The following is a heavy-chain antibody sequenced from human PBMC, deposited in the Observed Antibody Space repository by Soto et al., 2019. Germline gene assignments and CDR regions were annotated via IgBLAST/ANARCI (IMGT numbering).Heavy chain of an antibody. D-gene: IGHD4-4*01. Sequence: QVQLVQSGAEEKKPGASVKVSCKASGYTFTSYAMHWLRQAPGQGLEWLGWINAVNGNTNYSQRFQGRVTITRDTSASTAYMELSSLRSEDTAVYYCASNHLVTTPYGMDVWGQGTTVTVSS. V-gene: IGHV1-3*05. J-gene: IGHJ6*02. CDR1: GYTFTSYA. CDR2: INAVNGNT. CDR3: ASNHLVTTPYGMDV.